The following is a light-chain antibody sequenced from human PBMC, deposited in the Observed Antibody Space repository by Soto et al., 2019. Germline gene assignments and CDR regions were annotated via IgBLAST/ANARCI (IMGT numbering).Light chain of an antibody. J-gene: IGKJ4*01. CDR1: QSVGRN. Sequence: EIVMTQSPATLSVSPGERATLSCRASQSVGRNLAWYQQKPGQAPRLLIYGASTRATGITARFSGSGSGTEFTLTISSPQSEDFAIYSCQQDNHWPPLTFGGGTKVEIK. CDR3: QQDNHWPPLT. V-gene: IGKV3-15*01. CDR2: GAS.